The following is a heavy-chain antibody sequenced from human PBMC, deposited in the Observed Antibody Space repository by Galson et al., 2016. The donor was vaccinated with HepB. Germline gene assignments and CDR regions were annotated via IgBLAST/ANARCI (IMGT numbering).Heavy chain of an antibody. CDR3: ARTGITRIIGAPLDY. D-gene: IGHD3-22*01. CDR1: GDTFSSYG. CDR2: IIPIFGTA. J-gene: IGHJ4*02. Sequence: SVKVSCKASGDTFSSYGISWVRQAPGQGLEWMGDIIPIFGTANYAQKFQGRVTITADKSSSTAYMELRSLRFDDTATYYCARTGITRIIGAPLDYWGQGTLVTVSS. V-gene: IGHV1-69*06.